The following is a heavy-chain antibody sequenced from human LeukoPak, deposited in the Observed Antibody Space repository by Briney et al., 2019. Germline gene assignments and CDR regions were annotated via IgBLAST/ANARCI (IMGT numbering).Heavy chain of an antibody. CDR1: GFTFSSYA. D-gene: IGHD3-22*01. V-gene: IGHV3-23*01. J-gene: IGHJ4*02. CDR3: ASTTYYYDSSGYSFDY. CDR2: ISGSGGST. Sequence: GGSLRLSCAASGFTFSSYAMSWVRQAPGKGLEWVSAISGSGGSTYYADSVKGRFTISRDNSKNTLYLQMNSLRAEDTAVYYCASTTYYYDSSGYSFDYWSQGTLVTVSX.